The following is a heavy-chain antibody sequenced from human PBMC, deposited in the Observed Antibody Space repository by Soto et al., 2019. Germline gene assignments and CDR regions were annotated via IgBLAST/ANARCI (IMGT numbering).Heavy chain of an antibody. V-gene: IGHV3-23*01. J-gene: IGHJ6*02. CDR2: ISGSGGST. CDR1: GFTFSSYA. D-gene: IGHD2-2*01. Sequence: GGSLRLSCAASGFTFSSYAMSWVRQAPGKGLEWVSAISGSGGSTYYADSVKGRFTISRDNSKNTLYLQMNSLRAEDTAVYYCAKGEETSTSCYYCYYYGMDVWGQGTTVTVS. CDR3: AKGEETSTSCYYCYYYGMDV.